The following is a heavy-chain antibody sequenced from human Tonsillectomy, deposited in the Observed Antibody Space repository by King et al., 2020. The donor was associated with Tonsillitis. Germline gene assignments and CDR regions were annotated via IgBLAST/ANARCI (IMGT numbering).Heavy chain of an antibody. D-gene: IGHD2-2*01. CDR1: GYTFTTYD. CDR2: MNPDSGYT. Sequence: VQLVESGTGVKKPGASVKVSCKASGYTFTTYDIAWVRQATGQGLEWVGWMNPDSGYTAYAQKFQGRVTMTGDTSISTAYMELNSLGSGDTAIYFCARVHQLLRGNDFWGQGTLVTVSS. V-gene: IGHV1-8*01. J-gene: IGHJ4*02. CDR3: ARVHQLLRGNDF.